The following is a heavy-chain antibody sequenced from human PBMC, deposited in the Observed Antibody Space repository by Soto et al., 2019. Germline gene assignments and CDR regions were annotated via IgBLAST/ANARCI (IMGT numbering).Heavy chain of an antibody. V-gene: IGHV4-31*03. J-gene: IGHJ5*02. CDR1: GGSISSGGYY. CDR2: IYYSGST. Sequence: SETLSLTCTVSGGSISSGGYYWSWIRQHPGKGLEWIGYIYYSGSTYYNPSLKSRVTISVDTSKNQFSLKLSSVTAADTAVYYCARGRDGYRPAYSWFDPWGQGTLVTVSS. D-gene: IGHD5-12*01. CDR3: ARGRDGYRPAYSWFDP.